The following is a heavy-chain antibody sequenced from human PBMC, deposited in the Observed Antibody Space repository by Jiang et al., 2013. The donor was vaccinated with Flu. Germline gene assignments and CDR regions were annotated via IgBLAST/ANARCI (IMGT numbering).Heavy chain of an antibody. J-gene: IGHJ5*01. CDR2: INHSGRI. CDR1: GGSFSGYY. Sequence: ETLSLTFTVHGGSFSGYYWSWIRQPPGKGLEWIGEINHSGRINYNPSLNSRVTISVDTSKDQFSLKLSSVTAADTAMYYCARRGIYYYDSSAYSLDSWGQGTLVTVSS. V-gene: IGHV4-34*01. CDR3: ARRGIYYYDSSAYSLDS. D-gene: IGHD3-22*01.